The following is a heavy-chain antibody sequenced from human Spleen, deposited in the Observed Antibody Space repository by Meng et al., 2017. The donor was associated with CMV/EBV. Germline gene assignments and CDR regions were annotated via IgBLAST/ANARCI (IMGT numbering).Heavy chain of an antibody. Sequence: GESLKISCKGSGHTFSNYWIARVRQMPGKGLEWMGIIFPDDSETKYSPSFQGQVTISADKSISTAYLQWSSLRASDTAMYYCARHRGYSHYDAMDVWGQGTTVTVSS. D-gene: IGHD1-1*01. CDR1: GHTFSNYW. V-gene: IGHV5-51*01. CDR3: ARHRGYSHYDAMDV. J-gene: IGHJ6*02. CDR2: IFPDDSET.